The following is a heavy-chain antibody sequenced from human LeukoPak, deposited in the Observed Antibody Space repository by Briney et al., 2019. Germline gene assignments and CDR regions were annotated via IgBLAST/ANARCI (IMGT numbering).Heavy chain of an antibody. CDR2: IYYSGST. D-gene: IGHD1-26*01. CDR1: GGSISSYY. Sequence: SETLSLTCTVSGGSISSYYWSWIRQPPGKGLEWIGYIYYSGSTNYNPSLKSRVTISVDTSKNQFSLKLSSVTAADTAVYYCARDLRGSYVFDYWGQGTLATVSS. J-gene: IGHJ4*02. V-gene: IGHV4-59*01. CDR3: ARDLRGSYVFDY.